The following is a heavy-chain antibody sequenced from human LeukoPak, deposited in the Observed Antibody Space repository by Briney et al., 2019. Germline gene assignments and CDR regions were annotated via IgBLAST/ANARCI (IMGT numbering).Heavy chain of an antibody. CDR1: GFSFSFYW. CDR2: IKTDGSIA. CDR3: ARDERLLSFLK. J-gene: IGHJ4*02. V-gene: IGHV3-74*01. D-gene: IGHD3-3*01. Sequence: GGSLRLSCAASGFSFSFYWMHWVRHAPGKGPVWVSRIKTDGSIADYADSVKGRFTISRDNAKNTLYLQMNSLRAEDTAIYYCARDERLLSFLKWGQGTLVTVSS.